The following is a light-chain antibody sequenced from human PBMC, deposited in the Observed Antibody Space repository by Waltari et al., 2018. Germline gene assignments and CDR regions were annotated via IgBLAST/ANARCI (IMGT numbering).Light chain of an antibody. CDR2: VTSDGSH. J-gene: IGLJ3*02. V-gene: IGLV4-69*01. CDR1: SGLSSNV. Sequence: QLVLTQSPSASASLGASVKLTCTLSSGLSSNVIAWLQQQPEKGPRYLMKVTSDGSHSKGDEIPDRFSGSSSGAERYLTIPSLQSEDEADYYCQTGGHGTWVFGGGTKLTVL. CDR3: QTGGHGTWV.